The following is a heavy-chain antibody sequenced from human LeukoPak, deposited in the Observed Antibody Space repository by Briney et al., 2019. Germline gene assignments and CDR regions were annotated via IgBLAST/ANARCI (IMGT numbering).Heavy chain of an antibody. Sequence: SGPTLVNPTQTLTLTCTFSGFSLSTSGMCVSWIRQPPGKALEWLARIDWDDDKYYSTSLKTRLTISKDTYKNQMVLTMTNMDPVDTATYYCARTYYYDSSGYPGPNWFDPWGQGTLVTVSS. J-gene: IGHJ5*02. CDR3: ARTYYYDSSGYPGPNWFDP. CDR2: IDWDDDK. D-gene: IGHD3-22*01. V-gene: IGHV2-70*11. CDR1: GFSLSTSGMC.